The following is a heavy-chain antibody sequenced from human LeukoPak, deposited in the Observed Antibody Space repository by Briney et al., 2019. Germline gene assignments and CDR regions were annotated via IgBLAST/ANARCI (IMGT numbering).Heavy chain of an antibody. CDR2: IYPNSGGT. CDR1: GYTFTDYY. J-gene: IGHJ4*02. D-gene: IGHD5-18*01. V-gene: IGHV1-2*02. CDR3: ARSVDTAMVRGIRVFDY. Sequence: AASVRVSSKASGYTFTDYYMHWVRQAPGQGREWMGWIYPNSGGTNYAQKFQGRVTMTRDTSISTAYMALSRLRSDDTAVYYCARSVDTAMVRGIRVFDYWGQGTLVTVSS.